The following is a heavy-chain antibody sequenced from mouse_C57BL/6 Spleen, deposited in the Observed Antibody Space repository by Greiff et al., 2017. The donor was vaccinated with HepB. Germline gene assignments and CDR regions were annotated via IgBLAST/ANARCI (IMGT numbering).Heavy chain of an antibody. CDR3: ARLGVAWFAY. Sequence: VQLQQSGPELVQPGASVKISCKASGYTFTDYYMNWVKQSHGKSLEWIGDINPNNGGTSYNQKFKGKATLTVAKSSSTAYMELRSLTSEDSAVYYCARLGVAWFAYWGQGTLVTVAA. V-gene: IGHV1-26*01. CDR2: INPNNGGT. J-gene: IGHJ3*01. CDR1: GYTFTDYY.